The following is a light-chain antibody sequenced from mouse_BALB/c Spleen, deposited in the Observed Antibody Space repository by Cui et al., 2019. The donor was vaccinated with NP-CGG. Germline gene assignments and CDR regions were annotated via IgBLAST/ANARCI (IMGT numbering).Light chain of an antibody. CDR1: TGAVTTNNY. J-gene: IGLJ1*01. CDR3: ALWYSNHWV. CDR2: GTN. V-gene: IGLV1*01. Sequence: QTVATHESALTTSPGEAVTLTCRSSTGAVTTNNYANWVQEKPDHLFTGLIGGTNNRAPGVPARFSGSLIGDKAALTITGAQTEDETIYFCALWYSNHWVFGGGTKLTVL.